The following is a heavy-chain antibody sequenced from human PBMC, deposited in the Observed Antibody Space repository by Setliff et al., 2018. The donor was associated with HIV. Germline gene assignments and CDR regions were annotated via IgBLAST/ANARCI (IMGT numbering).Heavy chain of an antibody. CDR1: GASISNYY. V-gene: IGHV4-59*01. J-gene: IGHJ4*02. Sequence: SETLSLTCTISGASISNYYWSWIRQVPGKGLEWVGYIHYSGTANYNPSLRSRVTISVDTSKNQFSLKLSSVTAADTAVYYCARRRDFDYWGQGTLVTVSS. CDR2: IHYSGTA. CDR3: ARRRDFDY.